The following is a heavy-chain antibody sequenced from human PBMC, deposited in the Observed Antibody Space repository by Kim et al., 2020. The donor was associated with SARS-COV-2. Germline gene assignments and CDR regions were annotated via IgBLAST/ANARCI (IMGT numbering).Heavy chain of an antibody. CDR3: ARDRGYYYDSSGYPTYYFDY. CDR2: IYTSGST. D-gene: IGHD3-22*01. J-gene: IGHJ4*02. CDR1: GGSISSYY. V-gene: IGHV4-4*07. Sequence: SETLSLTCTVSGGSISSYYWSWIRQPAGKGLEWIGRIYTSGSTNYNPSLKSRVTMSVDTSKNQFSLKLSSVTAADTAVYYCARDRGYYYDSSGYPTYYFDYWGQGTLVTVSS.